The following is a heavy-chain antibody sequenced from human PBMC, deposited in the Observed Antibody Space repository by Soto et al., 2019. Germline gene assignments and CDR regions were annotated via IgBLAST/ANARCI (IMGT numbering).Heavy chain of an antibody. Sequence: EVQLVESGGGLVQPGGSLRLSCAASGFTFSTYWMHWVRQPPGKGLVWVSRINNDGSNTAYADSVKGRFTISRDNAQSTLYLQMNSLRAEDTAVYYCAREPLIGTTDYGLAVWGQGTTVSVSS. CDR3: AREPLIGTTDYGLAV. CDR2: INNDGSNT. CDR1: GFTFSTYW. J-gene: IGHJ6*02. V-gene: IGHV3-74*01. D-gene: IGHD1-7*01.